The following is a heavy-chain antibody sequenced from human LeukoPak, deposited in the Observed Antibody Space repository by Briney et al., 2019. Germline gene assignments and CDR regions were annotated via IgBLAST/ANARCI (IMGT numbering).Heavy chain of an antibody. CDR2: INHSGYT. D-gene: IGHD4-17*01. Sequence: SETLSLTCGVSGVSFDDYYWSWVRQTPGKGLEWLGEINHSGYTNDSPSLKSRVTLSIDTFRKQFSLNLRSVTVADAGIYYCTRMTTGHDYWGQGTLVTASS. V-gene: IGHV4-34*01. CDR1: GVSFDDYY. CDR3: TRMTTGHDY. J-gene: IGHJ4*02.